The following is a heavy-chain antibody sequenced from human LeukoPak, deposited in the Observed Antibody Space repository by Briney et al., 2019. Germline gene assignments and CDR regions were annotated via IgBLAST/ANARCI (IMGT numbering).Heavy chain of an antibody. V-gene: IGHV4-34*01. J-gene: IGHJ4*02. Sequence: SETLSLTCAVYGGSFSGYYWSWIRQPPGKGLEWIGEINHSGSTNYNPSLKSRVTISVDTSKNQFSLKLSSVTAADTAVYYCARGWDNYYGSGTPGYWGQGTLVAVSS. CDR2: INHSGST. CDR3: ARGWDNYYGSGTPGY. CDR1: GGSFSGYY. D-gene: IGHD3-10*01.